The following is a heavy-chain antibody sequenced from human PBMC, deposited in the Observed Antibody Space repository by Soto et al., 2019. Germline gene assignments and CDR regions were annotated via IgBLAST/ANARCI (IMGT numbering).Heavy chain of an antibody. J-gene: IGHJ6*02. CDR2: IIPIFGSA. Sequence: SVKVSCKASGGTLSVYACSWVRQAPGQGLEWMGGIIPIFGSANYAQKFQGRVTITRDTSASTAYMELSSLRSEDTAVYYCARDPSYYGMDVWGQGTTVTVSS. CDR1: GGTLSVYA. CDR3: ARDPSYYGMDV. V-gene: IGHV1-69*05.